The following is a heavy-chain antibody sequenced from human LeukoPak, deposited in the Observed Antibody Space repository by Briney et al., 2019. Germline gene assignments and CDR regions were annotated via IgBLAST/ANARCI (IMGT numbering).Heavy chain of an antibody. D-gene: IGHD6-19*01. V-gene: IGHV1-69*13. J-gene: IGHJ4*02. CDR2: IILIFGTA. CDR3: ARDSSGWYLARY. Sequence: SVKVSCKASGGTFSSYAISWVRQAPGQGLEWMGGIILIFGTANYAQKFQGRVTITADESASTAYMELSSLRSEDTAVYYCARDSSGWYLARYWGQGTLVTVFS. CDR1: GGTFSSYA.